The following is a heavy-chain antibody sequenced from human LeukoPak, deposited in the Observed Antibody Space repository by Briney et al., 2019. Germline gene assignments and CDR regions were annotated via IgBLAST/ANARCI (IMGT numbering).Heavy chain of an antibody. Sequence: SETLSLTCTVSGGSISSYYWSWIRQPAGKGLEWIGYIYYSGSTNYNPSLKSRVTISVDTSKNQFSLKLSSVTAADTAVYYCARDLNFDTNWFDPWGQGTLVTVSS. J-gene: IGHJ5*02. CDR3: ARDLNFDTNWFDP. CDR2: IYYSGST. D-gene: IGHD3-9*01. V-gene: IGHV4-59*01. CDR1: GGSISSYY.